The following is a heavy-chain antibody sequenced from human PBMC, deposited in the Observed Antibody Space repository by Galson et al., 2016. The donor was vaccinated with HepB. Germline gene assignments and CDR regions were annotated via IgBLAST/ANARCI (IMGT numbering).Heavy chain of an antibody. Sequence: PALVKPTQTLTLTCTFSGFSLNTRGEGVGWIRQPPGKALEWLAIIYWNDGVRYSLLLKTRVTITSEPSKNQVVFTLTNMDPGETGTYNGMHGFKSWQWGTVRHHRHFRGCGQGTVVIVSA. CDR3: MHGFKSWQWGTVRHHRHFRG. CDR1: GFSLNTRGEG. CDR2: IYWNDGV. V-gene: IGHV2-5*04. D-gene: IGHD3-16*01. J-gene: IGHJ1*01.